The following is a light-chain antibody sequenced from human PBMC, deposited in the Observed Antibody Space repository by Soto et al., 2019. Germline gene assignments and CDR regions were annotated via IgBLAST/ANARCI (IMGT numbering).Light chain of an antibody. V-gene: IGLV6-57*04. CDR1: SGSIASNY. Sequence: NFMLTQPHSVSESPGKTVTISCTRSSGSIASNYVQWYQQHPGSAPTTVIYEDNQRPSGVPARVSGSSDSSSNSASLTISGLKTEDEADYYCQSYDSSNPVVFGGGTKVTVL. J-gene: IGLJ2*01. CDR2: EDN. CDR3: QSYDSSNPVV.